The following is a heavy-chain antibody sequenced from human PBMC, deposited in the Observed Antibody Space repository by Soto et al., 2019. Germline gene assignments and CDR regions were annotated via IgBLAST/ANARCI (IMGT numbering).Heavy chain of an antibody. J-gene: IGHJ4*02. CDR3: ANAGLYYYDQGYFDY. CDR2: ISYDGSNK. Sequence: GGSLRLSCAASGFTFSSYGMHWVRQAPGKGLEWVAVISYDGSNKYYADSVKGRFTISRDNSKNTLYLQMNSLRAEDTAVYYCANAGLYYYDQGYFDYWGQGTLVTVSS. D-gene: IGHD3-22*01. V-gene: IGHV3-30*18. CDR1: GFTFSSYG.